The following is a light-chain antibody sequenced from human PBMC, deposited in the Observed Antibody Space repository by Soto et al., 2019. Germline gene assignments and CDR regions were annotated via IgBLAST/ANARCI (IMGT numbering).Light chain of an antibody. Sequence: QSVLTQPPSASGTPGQRVTISCSGSSSNIGSNTVNWYQHLPGTAPKVLIYSNNQRPSGVPDRFSGSKSGTSASLAISGLQSEDEADYYWAALDGSLDWPGFGGGTQLTVL. CDR2: SNN. CDR1: SSNIGSNT. CDR3: AALDGSLDWPG. V-gene: IGLV1-44*01. J-gene: IGLJ3*02.